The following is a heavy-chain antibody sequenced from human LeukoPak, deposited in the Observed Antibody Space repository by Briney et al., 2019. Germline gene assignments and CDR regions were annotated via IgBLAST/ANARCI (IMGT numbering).Heavy chain of an antibody. Sequence: KYGGSLKISCKGSGYSFTSYWIGWVRQMPGKGLEWMGIIYPGDSDTRYSPSFQGQVTISADKSISTAYLQWSSLKASDTAMYYCARSSYVPGDWFDPWGQGTLVTVSS. CDR3: ARSSYVPGDWFDP. CDR2: IYPGDSDT. V-gene: IGHV5-51*01. CDR1: GYSFTSYW. J-gene: IGHJ5*02. D-gene: IGHD5-18*01.